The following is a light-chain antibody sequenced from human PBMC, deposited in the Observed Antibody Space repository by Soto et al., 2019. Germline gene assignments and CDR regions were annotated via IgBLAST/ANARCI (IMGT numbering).Light chain of an antibody. Sequence: EIVMTQSPATLSVSPGERATLSCRASQSIGSTLAWYQQKPGQAPRLLIYDASTRATGIPVRFSGSGSGTEFTLTINSVQSEDFTVYYCQQYNNWPFAFGPGTKVDIK. CDR2: DAS. CDR1: QSIGST. V-gene: IGKV3-15*01. CDR3: QQYNNWPFA. J-gene: IGKJ3*01.